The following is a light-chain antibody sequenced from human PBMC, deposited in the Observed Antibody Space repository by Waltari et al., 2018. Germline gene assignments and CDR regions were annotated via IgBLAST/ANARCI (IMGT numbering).Light chain of an antibody. CDR2: GNS. J-gene: IGLJ1*01. V-gene: IGLV1-40*01. CDR1: SSNIGAGYD. Sequence: QSVLTQPPSVSGAPGQRVTISCTGSSSNIGAGYDVHWYQQLPGTAPKLLIYGNSNRPSGAPDRFSGSKSGTSASLAITGLQAEDEADYSCQSYDSSLSGFDVFGTGTKVTVL. CDR3: QSYDSSLSGFDV.